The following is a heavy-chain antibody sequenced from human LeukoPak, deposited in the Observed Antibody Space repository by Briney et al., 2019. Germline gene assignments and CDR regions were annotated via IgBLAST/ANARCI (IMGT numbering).Heavy chain of an antibody. V-gene: IGHV3-30*18. J-gene: IGHJ4*02. Sequence: GRSPRPSCAPSASSFSSNCMHWVRQVASNVRGWEAITSYDGSYKNYADSVKGRFTISRDNSKNTLYLQMNSLRADDTAVYYCAKELSGFLASFEYWGQGTLVTVSS. CDR3: AKELSGFLASFEY. D-gene: IGHD3-22*01. CDR2: TSYDGSYK. CDR1: ASSFSSNC.